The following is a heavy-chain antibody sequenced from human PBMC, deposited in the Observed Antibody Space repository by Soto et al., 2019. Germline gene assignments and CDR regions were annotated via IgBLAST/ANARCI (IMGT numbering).Heavy chain of an antibody. CDR3: ATRAGGGGY. D-gene: IGHD3-10*01. CDR1: GFTVSNNY. Sequence: EVQLVESGGGLIQPGGSLRLSCAVSGFTVSNNYMSWVRQAPGKGLEGVSVIYSGGYTAYGDSVKGRFTISRDNSKNTILLKMNGGGADDPGVYCCATRAGGGGYWGQGTLVTVSS. J-gene: IGHJ4*02. CDR2: IYSGGYT. V-gene: IGHV3-53*01.